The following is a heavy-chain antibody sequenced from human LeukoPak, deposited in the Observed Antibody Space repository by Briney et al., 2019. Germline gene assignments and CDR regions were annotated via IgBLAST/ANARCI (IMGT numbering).Heavy chain of an antibody. J-gene: IGHJ4*02. CDR1: GGSISSYY. Sequence: ETLSLTCSVSGGSISSYYRSWIRQPPGKGLEWVSHINSDGSWTSYADSVKGRFTISKDNAKNTVYLQMNSLRAEDTAVYYCVSFYETYWGRGTLVTVSS. CDR2: INSDGSWT. D-gene: IGHD2/OR15-2a*01. V-gene: IGHV3-74*01. CDR3: VSFYETY.